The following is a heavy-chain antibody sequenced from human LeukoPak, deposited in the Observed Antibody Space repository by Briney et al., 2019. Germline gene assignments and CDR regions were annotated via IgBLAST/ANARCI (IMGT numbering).Heavy chain of an antibody. CDR1: GYSFTSYW. CDR3: AKDMRFGSTEYYFDY. CDR2: IYPGDSDT. Sequence: RGESLKISCKGSGYSFTSYWIGWVRQMPGKGLEWMGIIYPGDSDTRYSPSLQGQVTISADKSISTAYLQWSSLRAEDTALYYCAKDMRFGSTEYYFDYWGQGTLVTVSS. V-gene: IGHV5-51*01. J-gene: IGHJ4*02. D-gene: IGHD3-10*01.